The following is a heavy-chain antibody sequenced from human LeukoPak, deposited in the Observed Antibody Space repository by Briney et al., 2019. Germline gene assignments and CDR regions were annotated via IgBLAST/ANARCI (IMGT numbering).Heavy chain of an antibody. CDR1: GGSVSDYY. CDR2: IYHSGST. J-gene: IGHJ5*02. V-gene: IGHV4-38-2*02. D-gene: IGHD6-19*01. CDR3: ATDSSGWLKGNWFDP. Sequence: SETLSLTCTISGGSVSDYYWSWIRQPPGKGLEWIGSIYHSGSTYYNPSLKSRVTISVDTSKNQFSLKLSSVTAANTAVYYCATDSSGWLKGNWFDPWGQGTLVTVSS.